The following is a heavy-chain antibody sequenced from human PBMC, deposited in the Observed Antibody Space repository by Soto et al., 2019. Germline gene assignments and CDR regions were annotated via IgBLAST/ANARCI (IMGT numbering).Heavy chain of an antibody. V-gene: IGHV4-31*03. J-gene: IGHJ4*02. CDR1: GGSISSGGYY. D-gene: IGHD3-22*01. CDR2: IYYSGST. CDR3: ARAGDSTGSAFFDY. Sequence: QVQLQESGPGLVKPSQTLSLTCTVSGGSISSGGYYWSWIRQHPGKGLEWIGYIYYSGSTYSNPSLKSRVTISVDTSKNPFSLKLSSVTAADTAVYYCARAGDSTGSAFFDYWGQGTLVTVSS.